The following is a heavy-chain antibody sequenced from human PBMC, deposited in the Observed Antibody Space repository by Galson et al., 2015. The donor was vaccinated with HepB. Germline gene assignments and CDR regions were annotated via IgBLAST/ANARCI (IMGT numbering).Heavy chain of an antibody. J-gene: IGHJ4*02. V-gene: IGHV3-23*01. CDR1: GFTFSSCA. Sequence: SLRLSCAASGFTFSSCAMSWVRQAPGKGLEWVSGISSSGGNTYYADSVKGRFTVSRDNSKNTLYLQMNSLRAEDTAIYYCAKEGYSYVTKYYFDYWGQGTLVTVSS. D-gene: IGHD5-18*01. CDR3: AKEGYSYVTKYYFDY. CDR2: ISSSGGNT.